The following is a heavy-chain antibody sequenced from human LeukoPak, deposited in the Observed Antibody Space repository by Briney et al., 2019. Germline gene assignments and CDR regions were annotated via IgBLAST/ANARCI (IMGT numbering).Heavy chain of an antibody. CDR1: GFTFDDYA. V-gene: IGHV3-43*02. CDR2: ISGDGGST. J-gene: IGHJ4*02. CDR3: AKDIAVSSRSNIVLIVYATPPDY. Sequence: PGGSLRLSCAASGFTFDDYAMHWVRQAPGKGLEWVSLISGDGGSTYYADSVKGRFTISRDNSKNSLYLQMNSLRTEDTALYYCAKDIAVSSRSNIVLIVYATPPDYWGQGTLVTVSS. D-gene: IGHD2-8*01.